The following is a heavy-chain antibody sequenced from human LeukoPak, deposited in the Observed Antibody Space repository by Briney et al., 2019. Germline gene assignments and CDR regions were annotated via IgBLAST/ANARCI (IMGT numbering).Heavy chain of an antibody. D-gene: IGHD5-24*01. CDR2: ISNSDYST. CDR1: GFTFSSYA. Sequence: PGGSLRLSCAASGFTFSSYAMSWVRQAPGKGLEWVSTISNSDYSTYYADSVRGRFTISRDNSKNTLFLQMNSLRAEDTAVYYCAPRGDGYNFYFDYWGQGTLVTVSS. CDR3: APRGDGYNFYFDY. V-gene: IGHV3-23*01. J-gene: IGHJ4*02.